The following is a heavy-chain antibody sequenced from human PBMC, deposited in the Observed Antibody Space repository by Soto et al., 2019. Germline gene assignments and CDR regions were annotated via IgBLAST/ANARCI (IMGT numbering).Heavy chain of an antibody. Sequence: PSETLSLTCAVYGGSFSGYYWTWIRQPPGKGLEWIGEINHSGNTNYNPSLKSRVTISVDTSKNQFSLKLNSVTAADTAVYYCAREVWFGERYGMDVWGQGTTVTVSS. J-gene: IGHJ6*02. CDR2: INHSGNT. V-gene: IGHV4-34*01. CDR3: AREVWFGERYGMDV. D-gene: IGHD3-10*01. CDR1: GGSFSGYY.